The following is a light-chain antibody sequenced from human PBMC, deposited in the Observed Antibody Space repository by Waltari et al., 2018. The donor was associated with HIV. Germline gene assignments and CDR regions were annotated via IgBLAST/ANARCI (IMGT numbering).Light chain of an antibody. Sequence: QSVLTQTPSASGTPGQRVIVSCSGSGSHIGANTVNCYQPLPGAAPRLLIHHLVQRPSGVPDRFSGSKSGASASLAISGLQSEDEADYYCAAWDDSLNAYVFGGGTKVTVL. CDR1: GSHIGANT. CDR2: HLV. V-gene: IGLV1-44*01. CDR3: AAWDDSLNAYV. J-gene: IGLJ1*01.